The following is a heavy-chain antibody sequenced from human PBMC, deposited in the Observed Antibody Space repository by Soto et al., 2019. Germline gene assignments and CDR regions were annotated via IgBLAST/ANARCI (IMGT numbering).Heavy chain of an antibody. CDR1: GFTFSSYA. CDR2: ISYDGSNK. J-gene: IGHJ4*02. Sequence: QVQLVESGGGVVQPGRSLRLSCAASGFTFSSYAMHWVRQAPGKGLEWVAVISYDGSNKYYADSVKGRFTISRDNSENTLFLQMNSLRGEDTAVYYCARVGRLHYFDYWGQGTLVTVSA. CDR3: ARVGRLHYFDY. D-gene: IGHD4-17*01. V-gene: IGHV3-30-3*01.